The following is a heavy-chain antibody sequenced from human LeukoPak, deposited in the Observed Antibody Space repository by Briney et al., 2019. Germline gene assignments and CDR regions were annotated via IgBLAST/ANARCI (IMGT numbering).Heavy chain of an antibody. CDR1: GYTFTSYY. Sequence: GASVKVSCKASGYTFTSYYMHWVRQAPGQGLEWMGWINPNSGGTNYAQKFQGRVTMTRDTSISTAYMELSRLRSDDTAVYYCAREGAMARGNWFDPWGQGTLVTVSS. CDR3: AREGAMARGNWFDP. D-gene: IGHD5-24*01. J-gene: IGHJ5*02. CDR2: INPNSGGT. V-gene: IGHV1-2*02.